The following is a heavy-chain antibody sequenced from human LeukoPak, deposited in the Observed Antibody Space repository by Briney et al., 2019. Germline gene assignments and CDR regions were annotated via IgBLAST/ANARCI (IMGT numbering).Heavy chain of an antibody. CDR3: ARLVGVSPLDY. Sequence: PGGSLRLSCAASGFTFSSHGMHWVRQAPGKGLEWVSEISGSPDNTYYADSVKGRFATSRDDSRNTLYLQMNSLRAEDTAVYYCARLVGVSPLDYWGQGTPVTVSS. J-gene: IGHJ4*02. CDR2: ISGSPDNT. D-gene: IGHD3-16*01. V-gene: IGHV3-23*01. CDR1: GFTFSSHG.